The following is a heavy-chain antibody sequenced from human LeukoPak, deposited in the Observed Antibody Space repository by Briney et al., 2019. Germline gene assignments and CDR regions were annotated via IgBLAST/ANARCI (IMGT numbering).Heavy chain of an antibody. Sequence: SETPSLTCTVSGGSISSYYWSWVRQTPGKGLEWIGYIYYSGSTNYNPSLKSRITISVDTSKNQFSLKLSSVTAADTAVYYCARPGGYCSSTSCSPYFDYWGQGTLVTVSS. J-gene: IGHJ4*02. CDR3: ARPGGYCSSTSCSPYFDY. CDR1: GGSISSYY. CDR2: IYYSGST. V-gene: IGHV4-59*01. D-gene: IGHD2-2*01.